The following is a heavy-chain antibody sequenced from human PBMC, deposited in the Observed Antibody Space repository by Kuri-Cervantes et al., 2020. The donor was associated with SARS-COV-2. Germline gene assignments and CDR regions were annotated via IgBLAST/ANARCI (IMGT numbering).Heavy chain of an antibody. J-gene: IGHJ4*02. CDR3: ARDPVRSTSGSY. CDR2: IYSGGST. D-gene: IGHD1-14*01. Sequence: GGSLRLSCAASGFTVSSNYMSWVRQAPGKGLEWVSVIYSGGSTYYADSVKGRFTISRDNSKNTLYLQMNSLRAEDTAVYYCARDPVRSTSGSYWGQGTLVTVSS. V-gene: IGHV3-66*02. CDR1: GFTVSSNY.